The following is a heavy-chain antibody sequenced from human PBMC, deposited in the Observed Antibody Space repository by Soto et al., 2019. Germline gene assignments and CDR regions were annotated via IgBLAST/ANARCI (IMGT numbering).Heavy chain of an antibody. V-gene: IGHV4-59*01. J-gene: IGHJ6*02. CDR1: GGSISSYY. CDR3: ARARADILTSYYDPYGMDV. Sequence: SETLSLTCTVSGGSISSYYWTWIRQPPGKGLEWIGYIYYSGSTNYNPSLKSRVTISVDTSKNQFSLKLSSVTAADTAVYYCARARADILTSYYDPYGMDVWGHGTTVTVSS. CDR2: IYYSGST. D-gene: IGHD3-9*01.